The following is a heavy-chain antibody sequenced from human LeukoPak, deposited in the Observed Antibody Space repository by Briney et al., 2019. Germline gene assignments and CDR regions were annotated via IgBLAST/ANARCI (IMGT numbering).Heavy chain of an antibody. V-gene: IGHV3-21*01. CDR2: ISSSSSYI. D-gene: IGHD3-10*01. J-gene: IGHJ4*02. CDR1: GFTSSSYS. CDR3: ARVATYYYGSGSYYNDY. Sequence: GGSLRLSCAASGFTSSSYSMNWVRQAPGKGLEWVSSISSSSSYIYYADSVKGRFTISRDNAKNSLYLQMNSLRAEDTAVYYCARVATYYYGSGSYYNDYWGQGTLVTVSS.